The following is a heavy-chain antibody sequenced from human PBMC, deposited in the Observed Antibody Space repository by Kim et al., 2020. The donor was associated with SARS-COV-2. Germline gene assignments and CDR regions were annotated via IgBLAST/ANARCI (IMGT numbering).Heavy chain of an antibody. D-gene: IGHD2-2*01. CDR3: RIGPAAMSARNMRLHIFDY. Sequence: GGSLRLSCAASGFTFSSYAMSWVRQAPGKVLEWVSAISGSGGSTYYADSVKGRFTISRDNSKNTLYLQMNSLRAEDTAVYYCRIGPAAMSARNMRLHIFDYWGQGTPVTISS. CDR1: GFTFSSYA. CDR2: ISGSGGST. J-gene: IGHJ4*02. V-gene: IGHV3-23*01.